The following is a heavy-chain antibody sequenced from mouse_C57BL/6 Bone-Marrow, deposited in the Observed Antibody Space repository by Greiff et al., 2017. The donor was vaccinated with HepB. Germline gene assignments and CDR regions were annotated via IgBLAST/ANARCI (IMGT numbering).Heavy chain of an antibody. V-gene: IGHV10-3*01. CDR2: IRSKSSNYAT. CDR1: GFTFNTYA. J-gene: IGHJ4*01. CDR3: STMVTTRYYYAMDY. D-gene: IGHD2-2*01. Sequence: VQLKESGGGLVQPKGSLKLSCAASGFTFNTYAMHWVRQAPGKGLEWVARIRSKSSNYATYYADSVKDRFTISRDDSQSMLYLQMNNLKTEDTAMYYCSTMVTTRYYYAMDYWGQGTSVTVSS.